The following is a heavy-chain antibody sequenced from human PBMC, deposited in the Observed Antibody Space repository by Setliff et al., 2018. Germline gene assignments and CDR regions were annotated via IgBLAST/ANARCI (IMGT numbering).Heavy chain of an antibody. CDR1: GYTFRNYA. D-gene: IGHD5-18*01. J-gene: IGHJ4*02. Sequence: SVKVSCKASGYTFRNYAFAWVRQAPGQGLEWVGWISVYNGDTNYAQKFQGRVTLTTDTSTSTACMELRSLTSDDSAFYYCARAPSVELVTIRTNSWFTYWGQGTLVTVSS. CDR3: ARAPSVELVTIRTNSWFTY. V-gene: IGHV1-18*01. CDR2: ISVYNGDT.